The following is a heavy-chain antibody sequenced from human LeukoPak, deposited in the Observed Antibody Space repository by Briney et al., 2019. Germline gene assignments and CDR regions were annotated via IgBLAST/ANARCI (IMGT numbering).Heavy chain of an antibody. D-gene: IGHD4-17*01. J-gene: IGHJ4*02. CDR2: INTGTGNS. CDR1: GYTFTTYA. CDR3: ARDTYGDYYFAY. Sequence: ASVKVSCKASGYTFTTYAMHWVRQAPGQRLEWMGWINTGTGNSTYSQNVQGRVTIPRDTSATTAYMELSSLRSEDTAVYYCARDTYGDYYFAYWGQGTLVTVSS. V-gene: IGHV1-3*04.